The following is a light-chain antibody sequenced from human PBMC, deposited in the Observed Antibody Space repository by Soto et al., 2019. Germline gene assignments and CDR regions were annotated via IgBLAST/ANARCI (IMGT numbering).Light chain of an antibody. CDR2: EVS. J-gene: IGLJ2*01. Sequence: QSVLTQPASVSGSPGQWITISCTGTSSDVGGYNYVSWYQQHPGKAPKLMIYEVSNRPSGVSNRFSGSKSGNTASLTISGLQAEDEADYYCSSYTSSRTPFVVFGGGTKLTVL. CDR3: SSYTSSRTPFVV. V-gene: IGLV2-14*01. CDR1: SSDVGGYNY.